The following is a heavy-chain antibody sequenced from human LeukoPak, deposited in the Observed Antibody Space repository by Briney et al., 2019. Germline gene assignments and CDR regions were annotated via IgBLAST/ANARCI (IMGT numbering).Heavy chain of an antibody. CDR2: MNPNSGDT. CDR1: GYTFISYD. D-gene: IGHD5-12*01. V-gene: IGHV1-8*01. J-gene: IGHJ6*03. Sequence: ASVKVSCKASGYTFISYDINWVRQATGQGLEWMGWMNPNSGDTGYAQKFQGRITMTRNTPISTAYMELSSLRSEDTAVYHCARGGGGYSGYGGYYYYYMDVWGKGTTVTVSS. CDR3: ARGGGGYSGYGGYYYYYMDV.